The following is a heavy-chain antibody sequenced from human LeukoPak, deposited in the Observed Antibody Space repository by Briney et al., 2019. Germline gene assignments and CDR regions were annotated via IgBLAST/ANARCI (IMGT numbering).Heavy chain of an antibody. CDR3: ARDLSGYNNIWHALDI. V-gene: IGHV3-48*02. CDR2: IGVGGSSI. J-gene: IGHJ3*02. D-gene: IGHD1-14*01. Sequence: GVSLRLSCTASGFTMNSYSMSWDRQAPGKGLEWVSYIGVGGSSIYYADSVKGRFPISRDNAKNSLFLQMNSLRDGDTAVYFCARDLSGYNNIWHALDIWGQGTMVSVSS. CDR1: GFTMNSYS.